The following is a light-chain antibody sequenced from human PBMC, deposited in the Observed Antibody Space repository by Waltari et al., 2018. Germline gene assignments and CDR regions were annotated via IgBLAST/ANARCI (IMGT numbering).Light chain of an antibody. CDR2: QDT. V-gene: IGLV3-1*01. CDR1: THGDKF. Sequence: SYELTQPPSVSVSPGQTASITCSRDTHGDKFASWYQQKPGQSPVLVIYQDTKRPSGIPERFSGSNSGNTATLTISGTQAMDEADYHCQAWDSRSVVFGGGTKLTVL. J-gene: IGLJ2*01. CDR3: QAWDSRSVV.